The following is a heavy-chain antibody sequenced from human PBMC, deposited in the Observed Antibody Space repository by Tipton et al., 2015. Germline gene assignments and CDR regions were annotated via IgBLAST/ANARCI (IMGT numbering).Heavy chain of an antibody. CDR3: ARVDILLSQGGMDV. D-gene: IGHD3-10*01. Sequence: TLSLTCTVSSGSIRSSDDYWHWIRQPPGKGLEWIGEVNHSGRNNYNLSLKSRVTISVDKFKNQFSLELNSVTAADTAVYYCARVDILLSQGGMDVWGQGTTVTVSS. J-gene: IGHJ6*02. CDR1: SGSIRSSDDY. V-gene: IGHV4-39*01. CDR2: VNHSGRN.